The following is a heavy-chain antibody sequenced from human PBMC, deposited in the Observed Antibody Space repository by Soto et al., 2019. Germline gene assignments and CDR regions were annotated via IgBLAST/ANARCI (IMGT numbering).Heavy chain of an antibody. D-gene: IGHD5-12*01. V-gene: IGHV4-30-4*01. CDR1: GGSISSGDYY. CDR3: ARVRRPLRHYYYYGMDV. J-gene: IGHJ6*02. CDR2: IYYSGST. Sequence: PXETLSLTCTVSGGSISSGDYYWSWIRQPPGKGLEWIGYIYYSGSTYYNPSLKSRVTISVDTSKNQFSLKLSSVTAADTAVYYCARVRRPLRHYYYYGMDVWGQGTTVTVSS.